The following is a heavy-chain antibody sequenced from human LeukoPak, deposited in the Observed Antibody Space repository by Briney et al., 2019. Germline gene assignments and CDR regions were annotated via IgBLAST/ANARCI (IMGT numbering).Heavy chain of an antibody. CDR2: ISTNKGNT. V-gene: IGHV1-18*01. CDR3: ARSPHGITMVRGVRFDY. J-gene: IGHJ4*02. CDR1: GYTFSNYG. D-gene: IGHD3-10*01. Sequence: ASVKVSCKASGYTFSNYGISWVRQAPGQGLEWMGWISTNKGNTKSAQKNQGRVTMTTDTSTSTVHMELRSLRSEDTAVYYCARSPHGITMVRGVRFDYWGQGTLVTVSS.